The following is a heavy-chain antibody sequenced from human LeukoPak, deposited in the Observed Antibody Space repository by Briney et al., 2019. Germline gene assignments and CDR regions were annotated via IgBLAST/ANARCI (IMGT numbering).Heavy chain of an antibody. D-gene: IGHD2-15*01. CDR1: GYTFTSYD. J-gene: IGHJ5*02. Sequence: SVKVSCKASGYTFTSYDINWVRQATGQGLEWMGWMNPNSGNTGYAQKFQGRVTMTRNTSISTAYMELSSLRSEDTAVYYCARERRSIVVVVAATALWGNWFDPWGQGTLVTVSS. V-gene: IGHV1-8*01. CDR3: ARERRSIVVVVAATALWGNWFDP. CDR2: MNPNSGNT.